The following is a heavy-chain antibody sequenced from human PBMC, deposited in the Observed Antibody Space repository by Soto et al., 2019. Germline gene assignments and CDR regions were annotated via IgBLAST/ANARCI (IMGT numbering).Heavy chain of an antibody. CDR2: IYHSGST. CDR1: GGSISSSNW. CDR3: ARAAMGGSSWPFDY. Sequence: QVQLQESGPGLVKPSGTLSLTCAVSGGSISSSNWWSWVRQPPGKGLEWIGEIYHSGSTNYNPSLKSRVTISVEKSKNQCSLKLSPVTAADTAVYYCARAAMGGSSWPFDYWGQGTLVTVSS. J-gene: IGHJ4*02. D-gene: IGHD6-13*01. V-gene: IGHV4-4*02.